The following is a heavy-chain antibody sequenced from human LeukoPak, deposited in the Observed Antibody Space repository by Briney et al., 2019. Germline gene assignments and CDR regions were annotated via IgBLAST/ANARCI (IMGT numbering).Heavy chain of an antibody. V-gene: IGHV3-21*01. CDR2: ISSSSSYI. CDR1: GFTFSSYS. CDR3: ARHRGPLLNAPRWVDP. J-gene: IGHJ5*02. D-gene: IGHD3-10*01. Sequence: RSGGSLRLSCAASGFTFSSYSMNWVRQAPGKGLEWVSSISSSSSYIYYADSVKGRFTISRDNAKYSLYLQMNSLRAEDTAVYYCARHRGPLLNAPRWVDPWGQRALGTVSS.